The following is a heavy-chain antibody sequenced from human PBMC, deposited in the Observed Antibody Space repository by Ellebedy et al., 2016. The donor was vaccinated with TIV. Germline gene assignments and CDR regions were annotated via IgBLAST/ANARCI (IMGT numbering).Heavy chain of an antibody. J-gene: IGHJ4*02. D-gene: IGHD4-17*01. CDR2: IKQDGSEK. V-gene: IGHV3-7*01. CDR3: ARDRDDYGFFDY. CDR1: GFTFSSYW. Sequence: GESLKISCAASGFTFSSYWMSWVRQAPGKGLEWVANIKQDGSEKYYVDSVKGRFTISRDNAKNSLYLQMNSLRAEDTAVYYCARDRDDYGFFDYWGQGTLVTVSS.